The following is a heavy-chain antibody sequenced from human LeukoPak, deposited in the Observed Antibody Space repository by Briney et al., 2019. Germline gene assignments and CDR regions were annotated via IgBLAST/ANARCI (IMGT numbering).Heavy chain of an antibody. CDR2: IKQDGSAK. D-gene: IGHD5-12*01. Sequence: PGGSLRLPCAASGFTFSSYWMSWVRQAPGKGLEWVANIKQDGSAKYYVDSVKGRFTISRDNAKNSLYLQMTSLRAEDTAVYYCAREELWWLRTRGYFDYWGQGTLVTVSS. CDR3: AREELWWLRTRGYFDY. J-gene: IGHJ4*02. CDR1: GFTFSSYW. V-gene: IGHV3-7*01.